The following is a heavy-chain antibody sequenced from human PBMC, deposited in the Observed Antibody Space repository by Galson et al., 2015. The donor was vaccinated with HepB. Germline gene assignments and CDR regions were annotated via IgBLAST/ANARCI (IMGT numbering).Heavy chain of an antibody. CDR2: IYTSGNT. D-gene: IGHD6-19*01. CDR1: GGSITIGSYY. J-gene: IGHJ2*01. CDR3: ARQPYINGWLYWYFDL. Sequence: TLSLTCTVSGGSITIGSYYWSWIRQPAGKGLEWIGRIYTSGNTDYNPSLKSRVTMSVDTSKNQFSLRLTSVTAADTAAYYCARQPYINGWLYWYFDLWGRGTLVSVSS. V-gene: IGHV4-61*02.